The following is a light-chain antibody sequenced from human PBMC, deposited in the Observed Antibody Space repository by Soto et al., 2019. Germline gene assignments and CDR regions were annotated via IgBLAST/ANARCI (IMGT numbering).Light chain of an antibody. CDR1: SCDVGSYNR. J-gene: IGLJ1*01. V-gene: IGLV2-18*02. Sequence: QSVLTQPPSVSGSPGQSVTISCTGTSCDVGSYNRVSWYQQPPGTAPKLLIYEVSNWPSGVPDRFSGSKSGNTASLTISGLQAEDEADYYCSSYTSSSTYVFGSGTKVTVL. CDR3: SSYTSSSTYV. CDR2: EVS.